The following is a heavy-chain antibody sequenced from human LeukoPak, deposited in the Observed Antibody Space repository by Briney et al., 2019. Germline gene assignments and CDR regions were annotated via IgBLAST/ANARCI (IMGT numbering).Heavy chain of an antibody. CDR2: IYYSGST. J-gene: IGHJ4*02. CDR1: GGSISSYY. D-gene: IGHD6-13*01. V-gene: IGHV4-59*08. CDR3: ARHEAAAGTNLDY. Sequence: PSETLSLTCTVSGGSISSYYWSWIRQPPGKGLEWIGYIYYSGSTNYNPSLKSRVTISVDTSKNQFSLKLGSVTAADTAVYYCARHEAAAGTNLDYWGQGTLVTVSS.